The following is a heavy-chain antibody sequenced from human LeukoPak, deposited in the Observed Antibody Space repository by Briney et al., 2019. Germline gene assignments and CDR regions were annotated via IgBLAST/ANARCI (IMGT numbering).Heavy chain of an antibody. CDR2: ISASGAVP. D-gene: IGHD3-22*01. CDR3: ARSLIVASEDY. J-gene: IGHJ4*02. CDR1: GFRFDSFY. Sequence: GGSLRLSCAASGFRFDSFYMGWIRQVPGKGLDYIALISASGAVPYYAESVEGRFTISRDNAKNSVSPQMNSLSADDTAIYYCARSLIVASEDYWGQGTQVIVSS. V-gene: IGHV3-11*04.